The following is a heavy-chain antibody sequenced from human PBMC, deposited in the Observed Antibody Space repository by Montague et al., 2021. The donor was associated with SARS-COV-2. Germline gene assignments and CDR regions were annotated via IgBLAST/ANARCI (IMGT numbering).Heavy chain of an antibody. CDR1: GFTFSNYA. CDR2: ILYDGSNK. V-gene: IGHV3-30*04. Sequence: SLRLSCAASGFTFSNYAMNWVRQAPGKGLEWVAVILYDGSNKYYADSVKGRFTISRDSSKDTLYLQMNSLRAEDTAVYYCASLLLWFGEFRAFDFWGQGTLVTVSS. CDR3: ASLLLWFGEFRAFDF. J-gene: IGHJ4*02. D-gene: IGHD3-10*01.